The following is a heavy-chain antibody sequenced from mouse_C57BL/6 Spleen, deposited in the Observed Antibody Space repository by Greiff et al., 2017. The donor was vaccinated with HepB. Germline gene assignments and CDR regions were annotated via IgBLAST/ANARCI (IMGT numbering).Heavy chain of an antibody. Sequence: EVKLQESGPELVKPGASVKISCKASGYSFTGYYMNWVKQSPEKSLEWIGEINPSTGGTTYNQKFKAKATLTVDKSSSTAYMQLKSLTSEDSAVYYCARGLRDMDYWGQGTSVTVSS. V-gene: IGHV1-42*01. CDR2: INPSTGGT. J-gene: IGHJ4*01. CDR1: GYSFTGYY. CDR3: ARGLRDMDY. D-gene: IGHD1-1*01.